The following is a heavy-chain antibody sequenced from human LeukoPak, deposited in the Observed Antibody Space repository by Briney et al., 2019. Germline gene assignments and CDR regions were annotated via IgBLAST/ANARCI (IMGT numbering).Heavy chain of an antibody. CDR1: GGSFSVYY. V-gene: IGHV4-34*01. Sequence: SETLSLTCAVYGGSFSVYYWSWIRQPPGKGLEWIGEINHSGSTNYNPSLKSRVTISVDTSKNQFSLKLSSVTAADTAVYYCARDVRPSIAARPLYYYYMDVWGKGTTVTVSS. CDR3: ARDVRPSIAARPLYYYYMDV. D-gene: IGHD6-6*01. J-gene: IGHJ6*03. CDR2: INHSGST.